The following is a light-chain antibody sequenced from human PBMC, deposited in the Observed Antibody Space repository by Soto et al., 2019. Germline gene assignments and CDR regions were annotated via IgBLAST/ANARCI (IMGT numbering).Light chain of an antibody. Sequence: EIVMTQSPTTLSMSPGERATLSCRASQSVSSNLAWHQQKPGQAPRLLIYGASTRATGIPARFSGSGSGTEFTLTISSLQAEDFAVYYCQQYNNWPPITFGQGTRLEIK. J-gene: IGKJ5*01. V-gene: IGKV3-15*01. CDR1: QSVSSN. CDR2: GAS. CDR3: QQYNNWPPIT.